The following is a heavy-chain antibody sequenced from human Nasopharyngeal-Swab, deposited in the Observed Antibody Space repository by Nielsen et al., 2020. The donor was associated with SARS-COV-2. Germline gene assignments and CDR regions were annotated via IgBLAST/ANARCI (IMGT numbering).Heavy chain of an antibody. V-gene: IGHV3-23*01. J-gene: IGHJ4*02. CDR3: AREGSGFWSGYQGGY. D-gene: IGHD3-3*01. Sequence: WIRQPPGKGLEWVSAISGSGGSTYYADSVKGRFTISRDNSKNTLYLQMNSLRAEDTAVYYCAREGSGFWSGYQGGYWGQGTLVTVSS. CDR2: ISGSGGST.